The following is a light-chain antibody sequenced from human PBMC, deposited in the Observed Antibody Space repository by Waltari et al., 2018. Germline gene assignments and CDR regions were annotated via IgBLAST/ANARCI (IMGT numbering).Light chain of an antibody. CDR3: HQYYNWPQT. Sequence: EIVMTQSPATLSVSPWQRATLSCRASENVDNKLAWYQLKPGQAPRLLIYNTFIRATDIPARFSGSGSGTEFILTISSLQSEDLAVYSCHQYYNWPQTFGQGTKVEIK. J-gene: IGKJ1*01. CDR1: ENVDNK. CDR2: NTF. V-gene: IGKV3-15*01.